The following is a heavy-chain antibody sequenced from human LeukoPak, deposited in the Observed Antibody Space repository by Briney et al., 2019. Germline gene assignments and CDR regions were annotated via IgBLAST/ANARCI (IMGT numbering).Heavy chain of an antibody. Sequence: PSETLSLTCAVYGGSFSGYYWSWIRQPPGKGLEWIGEINHSGSTNYNPSLKSRVTISVDTPKNQFSLKLSSVTAADTAVYYCARESGSYWRNDAFDIWGQGTMVTVSS. CDR1: GGSFSGYY. J-gene: IGHJ3*02. CDR2: INHSGST. CDR3: ARESGSYWRNDAFDI. V-gene: IGHV4-34*01. D-gene: IGHD1-26*01.